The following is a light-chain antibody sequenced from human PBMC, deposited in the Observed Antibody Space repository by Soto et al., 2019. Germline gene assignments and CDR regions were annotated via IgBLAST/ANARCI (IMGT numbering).Light chain of an antibody. J-gene: IGLJ3*02. CDR3: ISFTPSTTTHWV. CDR1: SSDAGDYNR. CDR2: EVT. Sequence: QSALTQPPSVSGSPGQSITISCTGTSSDAGDYNRVSWYQHHPGKAPKLMIFEVTNRPSGISDRFSGFKSGSTASLTISELQPDDEADYYCISFTPSTTTHWVFGGGTKLTVL. V-gene: IGLV2-14*01.